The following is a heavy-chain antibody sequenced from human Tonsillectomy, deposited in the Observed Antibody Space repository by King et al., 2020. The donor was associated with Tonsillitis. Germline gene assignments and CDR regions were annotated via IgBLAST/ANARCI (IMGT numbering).Heavy chain of an antibody. Sequence: VQLVESGGGVVQPGRSLRLSCAASGFTSSRYAIHWVRQAPGKGLEWVAVISYVGSNKYYADSVKGLFTISRDNSKNTLYLQMNSLRAEDTAVYYCARDHYYDSSDYYSTFDYWGQGTLVTVSS. J-gene: IGHJ4*02. CDR3: ARDHYYDSSDYYSTFDY. V-gene: IGHV3-30*01. CDR2: ISYVGSNK. D-gene: IGHD3-22*01. CDR1: GFTSSRYA.